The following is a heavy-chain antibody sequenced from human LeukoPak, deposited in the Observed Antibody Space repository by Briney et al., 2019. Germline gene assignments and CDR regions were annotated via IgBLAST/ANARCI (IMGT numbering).Heavy chain of an antibody. Sequence: GASVKVSCKAFGYTFTNYYMHWVRQAPGQGLEWMGIINPSGTSTSYAQKFQGRVIMTRDTSTSAVYMELSSLRSEDTAVYYCARENGAYCGGDCFPDYFDFWGQGTLVTVSS. CDR2: INPSGTST. D-gene: IGHD2-21*02. CDR1: GYTFTNYY. CDR3: ARENGAYCGGDCFPDYFDF. V-gene: IGHV1-46*01. J-gene: IGHJ4*02.